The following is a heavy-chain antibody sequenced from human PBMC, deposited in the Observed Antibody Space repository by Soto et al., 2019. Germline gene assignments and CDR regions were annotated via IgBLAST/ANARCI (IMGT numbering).Heavy chain of an antibody. D-gene: IGHD1-26*01. CDR1: GFTFSSYA. CDR3: AKDLVSSLGGSYDT. J-gene: IGHJ4*02. Sequence: VQLLESGGGLVQPGGSLRLSCAASGFTFSSYAMSWVRQAPGKGLEWVSAISGSGGSTYYADSVKGRFTISRDNSKSTLYLQIDIPRAENTAVYYCAKDLVSSLGGSYDTWGQGTLVTVSS. V-gene: IGHV3-23*01. CDR2: ISGSGGST.